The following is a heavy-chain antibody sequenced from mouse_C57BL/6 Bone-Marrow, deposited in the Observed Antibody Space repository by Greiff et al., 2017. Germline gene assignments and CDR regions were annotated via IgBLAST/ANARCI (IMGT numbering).Heavy chain of an antibody. V-gene: IGHV5-17*01. J-gene: IGHJ2*01. CDR3: ARQGYYFDY. CDR1: GFTFSDYG. CDR2: ISSGSSTL. Sequence: EVKLQASGGGLVKPGGSLKLSCAASGFTFSDYGMHWVRQAPEKGLEWVAYISSGSSTLYYADTVKGRFTISRDNAKNTLFLQMTSLRSEDTAMYYCARQGYYFDYWGQGTTLTVSS.